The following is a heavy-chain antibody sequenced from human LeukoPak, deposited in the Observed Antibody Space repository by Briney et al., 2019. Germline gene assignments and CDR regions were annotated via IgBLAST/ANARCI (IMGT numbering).Heavy chain of an antibody. CDR1: GGSISSSSYY. V-gene: IGHV4-39*01. CDR2: IYYSGST. Sequence: SETLSLTCTVSGGSISSSSYYWGWIRQPPGKGLEWIGGIYYSGSTYYNPSLKSRVTISVDTSKNQFSLKLSSVTAADTAMYYCARPDCSSTSCYRSLGAFDIWGQGTMVTVSS. D-gene: IGHD2-2*02. CDR3: ARPDCSSTSCYRSLGAFDI. J-gene: IGHJ3*02.